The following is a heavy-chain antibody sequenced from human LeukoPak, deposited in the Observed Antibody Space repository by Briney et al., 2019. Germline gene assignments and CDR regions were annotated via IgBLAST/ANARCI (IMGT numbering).Heavy chain of an antibody. D-gene: IGHD3-3*01. CDR2: ISGSGGST. CDR3: AKFYLEWHYYYGMDV. CDR1: GFTFSSYA. J-gene: IGHJ6*02. Sequence: PGGSLRLSCAASGFTFSSYAMSWVRQAPGKGLEWVSAISGSGGSTYYADSVKGRFTISRDNSKNTLYLQMNSLRAEDTAVYYCAKFYLEWHYYYGMDVWGQGTTVTVSS. V-gene: IGHV3-23*01.